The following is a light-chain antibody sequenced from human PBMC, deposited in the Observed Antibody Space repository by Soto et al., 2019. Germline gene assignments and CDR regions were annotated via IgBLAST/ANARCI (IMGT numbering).Light chain of an antibody. CDR1: SSDVGRYDY. CDR3: SSYAGSSVL. Sequence: QSALNQPASVSGSPGQSITISCTGTSSDVGRYDYVSWYQQHPGKAPKLMIYEVSNRPSGVSNRFSGSKSGNTASLTISGLQAEDEADYYCSSYAGSSVLFGGGTKLTVL. CDR2: EVS. J-gene: IGLJ2*01. V-gene: IGLV2-14*01.